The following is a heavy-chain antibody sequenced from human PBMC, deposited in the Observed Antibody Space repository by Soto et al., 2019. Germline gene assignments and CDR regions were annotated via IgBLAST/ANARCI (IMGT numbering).Heavy chain of an antibody. CDR3: ARTSCEGEAVDYCDY. J-gene: IGHJ4*02. CDR2: IYHSGSS. V-gene: IGHV4-4*01. Sequence: LEWIGEIYHSGSSNYNPSLKSRVTISVDKSKNQFSLKLSSVTAADTAVDSCARTSCEGEAVDYCDYWSKGTLVT. D-gene: IGHD1-26*01.